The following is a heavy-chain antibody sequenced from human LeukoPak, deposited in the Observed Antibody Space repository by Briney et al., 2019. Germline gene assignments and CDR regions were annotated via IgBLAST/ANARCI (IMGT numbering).Heavy chain of an antibody. V-gene: IGHV4-30-2*06. J-gene: IGHJ6*03. CDR1: GGSISRGGYY. Sequence: SETLSLTCTVSGGSISRGGYYWSWTRQSPGKGLEWIGYIHHSGSTYYNPSLKSRVTISVDRSKNEFSLKMSSVTAADTAVYYCARAVSTVTTTLVDWYMDVWGKGTTVTVSS. D-gene: IGHD4-11*01. CDR3: ARAVSTVTTTLVDWYMDV. CDR2: IHHSGST.